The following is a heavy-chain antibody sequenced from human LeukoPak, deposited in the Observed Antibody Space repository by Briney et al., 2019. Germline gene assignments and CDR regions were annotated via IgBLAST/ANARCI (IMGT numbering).Heavy chain of an antibody. V-gene: IGHV1-46*01. J-gene: IGHJ4*02. CDR2: INPSGGST. CDR3: AKEGYSSSLTIDY. D-gene: IGHD6-13*01. CDR1: GYTFTNYY. Sequence: ASVTVSCTASGYTFTNYYMHWVRQAPGQGLEWMGIINPSGGSTRYAQKFQGRVTVTRDTSTSTIYMELNSLRSEDTAVYYCAKEGYSSSLTIDYWGQGTLVTVSS.